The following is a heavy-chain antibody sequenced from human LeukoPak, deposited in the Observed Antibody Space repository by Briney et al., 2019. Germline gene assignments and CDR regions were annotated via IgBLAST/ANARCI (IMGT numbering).Heavy chain of an antibody. D-gene: IGHD1-1*01. CDR1: GFTFSSYG. J-gene: IGHJ4*02. CDR2: ISGSGGST. Sequence: GGTLRLSCAASGFTFSSYGMSWVRQAPGKGLEWVSAISGSGGSTYYADSVKGRFTISRDNSKNTLYLQMNSLRAEDTAVYYCARGGGYNWNDPYVLNYWGQGTLVTVSS. CDR3: ARGGGYNWNDPYVLNY. V-gene: IGHV3-23*01.